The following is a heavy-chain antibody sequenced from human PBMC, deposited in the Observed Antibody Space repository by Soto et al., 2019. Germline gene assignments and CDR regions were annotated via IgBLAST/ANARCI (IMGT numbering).Heavy chain of an antibody. Sequence: QVQLVQSGADVKKPGASVKVSCKASGYTFSDYGVSWVRQAPGQGLEWMGWISSKNGNTNFAQKFRGRVTMTTDPSTSTVDMELRSLRPDATAVYYCAREPPETPPDYWGQGTLGTVSS. CDR3: AREPPETPPDY. V-gene: IGHV1-18*01. CDR2: ISSKNGNT. J-gene: IGHJ4*02. CDR1: GYTFSDYG.